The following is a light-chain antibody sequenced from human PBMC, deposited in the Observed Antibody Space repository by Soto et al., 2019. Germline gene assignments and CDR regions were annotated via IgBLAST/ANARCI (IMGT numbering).Light chain of an antibody. Sequence: QSVLTQPPSVSGAPGQRVTISCTGSGSNIGAGYDVHWYQHRPGTAPKLLVFGDSHRPSGVPDRFSGSKSGTSASLAITGLQAVDEGDYYCQSYDSTLDARYVFGTGTKLTVL. V-gene: IGLV1-40*01. J-gene: IGLJ1*01. CDR2: GDS. CDR3: QSYDSTLDARYV. CDR1: GSNIGAGYD.